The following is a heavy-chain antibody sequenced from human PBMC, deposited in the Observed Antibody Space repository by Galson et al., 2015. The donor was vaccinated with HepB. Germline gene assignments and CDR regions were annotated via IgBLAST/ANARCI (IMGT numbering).Heavy chain of an antibody. CDR2: IIPILDRT. Sequence: SVKVSCKAPGGTFSSYGISWVRQAPGQGLEWMGGIIPILDRTNKAQRFQGRVTITADKSSGTAYMELSSLTSDDPAVYYCARGPQYYDIMGYPFYHWGQATLVAV. J-gene: IGHJ4*02. CDR3: ARGPQYYDIMGYPFYH. CDR1: GGTFSSYG. V-gene: IGHV1-69*10. D-gene: IGHD3-9*01.